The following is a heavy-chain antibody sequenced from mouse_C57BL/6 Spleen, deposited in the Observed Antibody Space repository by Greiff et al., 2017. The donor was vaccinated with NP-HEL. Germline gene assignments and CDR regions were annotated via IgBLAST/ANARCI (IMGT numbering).Heavy chain of an antibody. D-gene: IGHD1-1*01. V-gene: IGHV5-6*01. CDR1: GFTFSSYG. CDR2: ISSGGSYT. J-gene: IGHJ2*01. Sequence: EVQLVESGGDLVKPGGSLKPSCAASGFTFSSYGMSWVRQTPDKRLEWVATISSGGSYTYYPDSVKGRFTISRDNAKNTLYLQMSSLKSEDTAMYYCARHDYYGSSFDYWGQGTTLTVSS. CDR3: ARHDYYGSSFDY.